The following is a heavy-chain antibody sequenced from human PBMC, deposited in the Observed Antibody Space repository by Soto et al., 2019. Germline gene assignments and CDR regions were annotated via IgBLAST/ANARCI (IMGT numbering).Heavy chain of an antibody. V-gene: IGHV1-69*13. D-gene: IGHD3-22*01. J-gene: IGHJ4*02. CDR2: IIPIFGTA. CDR1: GGTFSSYA. CDR3: ARSYYYGSSGYIH. Sequence: SVKVSCKASGGTFSSYAISWVRQAPGQGLEWMGGIIPIFGTANYAQKFQGRVTITADESTSIAYMELSSLRSEDTAVYYCARSYYYGSSGYIHWGQGTLVTVSS.